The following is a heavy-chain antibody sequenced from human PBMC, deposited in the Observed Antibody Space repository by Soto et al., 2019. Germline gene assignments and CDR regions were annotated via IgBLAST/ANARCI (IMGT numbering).Heavy chain of an antibody. Sequence: PSETLSLTCTVSGGSISSYYWSWVRQPPGKGLEWIGDIYYSGSTNYNPSLKSRVTISVDTSKNQFSLKLSSVTAADTAVYYCAREVGPANYDFWSGPYNWFDPWGQGTLVTVSS. D-gene: IGHD3-3*01. CDR2: IYYSGST. J-gene: IGHJ5*02. CDR3: AREVGPANYDFWSGPYNWFDP. CDR1: GGSISSYY. V-gene: IGHV4-59*01.